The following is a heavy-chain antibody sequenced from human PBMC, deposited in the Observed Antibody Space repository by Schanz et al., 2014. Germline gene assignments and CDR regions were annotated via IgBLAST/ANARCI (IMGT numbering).Heavy chain of an antibody. CDR2: ISPYTGNT. J-gene: IGHJ5*02. D-gene: IGHD2-2*01. Sequence: QVQLVQSGAEVKKPGSSVKVSCKASGGTFSSFAIFWVRQAPGQGLEWMGWISPYTGNTHYFDKMEGRVTMTTDTSTSTAYMELRSLRSDDTAMYYCARDRRRYCSTASCLHDNWFDPWGQGTLVIVSS. CDR1: GGTFSSFA. CDR3: ARDRRRYCSTASCLHDNWFDP. V-gene: IGHV1-18*01.